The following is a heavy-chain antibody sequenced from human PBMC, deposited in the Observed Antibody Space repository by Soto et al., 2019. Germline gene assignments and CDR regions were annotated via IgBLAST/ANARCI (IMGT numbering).Heavy chain of an antibody. Sequence: GGSLRLSCAASGFTFSSYAMSWVRQAPGKGLEGVSAISGSGGSTYYADSVKGRFTISRDNSKNTLYLQMNSLRAEDTAVYYCAKDALPPPQGPKAVTIFGVVIILNYFDYWGQGTLVTVSS. D-gene: IGHD3-3*01. CDR1: GFTFSSYA. CDR2: ISGSGGST. J-gene: IGHJ4*02. CDR3: AKDALPPPQGPKAVTIFGVVIILNYFDY. V-gene: IGHV3-23*01.